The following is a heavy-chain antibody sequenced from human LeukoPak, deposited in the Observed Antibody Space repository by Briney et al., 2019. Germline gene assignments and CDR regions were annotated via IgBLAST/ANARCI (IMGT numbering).Heavy chain of an antibody. CDR2: INPGDSDT. D-gene: IGHD6-25*01. CDR1: GYKFTSCW. J-gene: IGHJ6*02. V-gene: IGHV5-51*01. Sequence: GESRNISCKGSGYKFTSCWIAWVRQVPGKGLEWMGMINPGDSDTRYSPSFQGQVTISADKSISTAYLQWSSLKASDTAMYYCASSGATDYYYYGMDAWGQGTTVTVSS. CDR3: ASSGATDYYYYGMDA.